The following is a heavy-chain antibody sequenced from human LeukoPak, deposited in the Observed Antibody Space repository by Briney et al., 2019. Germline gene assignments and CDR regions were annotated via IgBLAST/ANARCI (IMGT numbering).Heavy chain of an antibody. D-gene: IGHD1-26*01. J-gene: IGHJ4*02. CDR1: GITLSNYG. CDR3: AKDQGRFGSYAAILDY. Sequence: GGSLSLSCAVSGITLSNYGMSWVRQAPGKGLEWVAGISGSGGSTNYVDSVKGRFTISRDNSKNTLYLQMNSLRAEDTAVYYCAKDQGRFGSYAAILDYWGQGTLVTVSS. CDR2: ISGSGGST. V-gene: IGHV3-23*01.